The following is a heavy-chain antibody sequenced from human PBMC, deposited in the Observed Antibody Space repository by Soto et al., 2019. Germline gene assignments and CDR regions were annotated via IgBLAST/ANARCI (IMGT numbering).Heavy chain of an antibody. CDR3: ARYRREAVAGYTLDN. Sequence: SETLSLTCTVSGGSMIAYYWNWMRQPPGKGLQWIGYTYYSGSTTYNPSLKSRVTISVDSSKNQFSLKLDSVTPADTAVYYCARYRREAVAGYTLDNWGQGMLVTVSS. J-gene: IGHJ4*02. V-gene: IGHV4-59*01. D-gene: IGHD6-13*01. CDR1: GGSMIAYY. CDR2: TYYSGST.